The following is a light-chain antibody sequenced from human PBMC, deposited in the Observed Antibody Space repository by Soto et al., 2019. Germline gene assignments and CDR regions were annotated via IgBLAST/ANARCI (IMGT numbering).Light chain of an antibody. V-gene: IGKV3-11*01. J-gene: IGKJ4*01. Sequence: EIVLTQSPATLSLSPGERATLSCRASPSVDTLLSWYQQKPGQVPRLLIYDASNRATGIPARFSGSGSGTDFTPTISSLEPEDFAVYYCQPRRDWPITFGGGTKVDIK. CDR1: PSVDTL. CDR2: DAS. CDR3: QPRRDWPIT.